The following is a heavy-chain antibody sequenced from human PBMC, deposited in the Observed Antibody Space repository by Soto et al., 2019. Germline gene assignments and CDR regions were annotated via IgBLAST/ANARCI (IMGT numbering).Heavy chain of an antibody. CDR3: ARETGYSSGMDV. D-gene: IGHD5-18*01. V-gene: IGHV3-74*01. CDR1: GFTFSSYW. CDR2: INSDGSST. Sequence: GGSLRLSCAASGFTFSSYWMHWVRQAPGKGLVWVSRINSDGSSTSYADFVKGRFTISRDNAKNTLYLQMNSLRAEDTAVYYCARETGYSSGMDVWGQGTTVTVSS. J-gene: IGHJ6*02.